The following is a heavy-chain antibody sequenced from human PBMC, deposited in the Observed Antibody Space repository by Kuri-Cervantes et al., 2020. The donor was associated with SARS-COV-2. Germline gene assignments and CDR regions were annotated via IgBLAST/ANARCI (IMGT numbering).Heavy chain of an antibody. D-gene: IGHD2-8*01. Sequence: SETLSLTCAVYGGSFSNYYWSWVRQSPGKGLEWIGEINHRGTTSYNPSLKSRVTISVDTSKNQFSLKLSSVTAADTAVYYCARALRCTNGVCYRSWFDPWGQGTLVTVSS. J-gene: IGHJ5*02. CDR3: ARALRCTNGVCYRSWFDP. CDR2: INHRGTT. CDR1: GGSFSNYY. V-gene: IGHV4-34*01.